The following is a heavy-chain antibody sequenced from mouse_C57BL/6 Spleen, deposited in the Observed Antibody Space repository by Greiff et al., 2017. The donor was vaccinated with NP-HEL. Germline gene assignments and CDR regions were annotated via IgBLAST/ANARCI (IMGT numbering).Heavy chain of an antibody. D-gene: IGHD2-3*01. CDR3: ARSGDGSWFAY. Sequence: EVKLQQSGPELVKPGASVKISCKASGYTFTDYYMNWVKQSHGKSLEWIGDINPNNGGTSYNQKFKGKATLTVDKSSSTAYMELRSLTSEDSAVYYCARSGDGSWFAYWGQGTLVTVSA. CDR1: GYTFTDYY. CDR2: INPNNGGT. V-gene: IGHV1-26*01. J-gene: IGHJ3*01.